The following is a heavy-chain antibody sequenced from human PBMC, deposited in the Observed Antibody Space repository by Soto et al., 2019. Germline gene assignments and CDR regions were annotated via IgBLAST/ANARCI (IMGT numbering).Heavy chain of an antibody. CDR2: ISYDGSNK. Sequence: GGSLRLSCAASGFTFSSYAMHWVRQAPGKGPEWVAVISYDGSNKYYADSVKGRFTISRDNSKNTLYLQMNSLRAEDTAVYYCARDRCSSTSCYRGRRGYYYYYGMDVWGQGTTVTVSS. D-gene: IGHD2-2*01. CDR3: ARDRCSSTSCYRGRRGYYYYYGMDV. V-gene: IGHV3-30-3*01. CDR1: GFTFSSYA. J-gene: IGHJ6*02.